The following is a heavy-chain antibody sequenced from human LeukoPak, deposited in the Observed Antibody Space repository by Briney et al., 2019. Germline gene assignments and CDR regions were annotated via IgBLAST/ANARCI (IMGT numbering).Heavy chain of an antibody. CDR1: EFTFSSYE. CDR2: ISSSGTTI. J-gene: IGHJ6*03. D-gene: IGHD2-8*02. Sequence: PGGSLRLSCAASEFTFSSYEMNWVRQAPGKGLEWVSYISSSGTTIYYADSVKGRFTISRDNAKNSLYLQMNSLRAEDTAVYYCAREGYWVKGYYFYYYMDVWGKGTTVTVSS. V-gene: IGHV3-48*03. CDR3: AREGYWVKGYYFYYYMDV.